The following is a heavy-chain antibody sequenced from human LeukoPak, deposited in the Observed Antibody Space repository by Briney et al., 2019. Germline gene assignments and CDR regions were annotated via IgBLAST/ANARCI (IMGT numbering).Heavy chain of an antibody. CDR3: ARDRAPYSSNWYFFDY. V-gene: IGHV1-18*01. CDR2: ISAYNGNT. Sequence: GASVKFSCKASGYTFNSYGISWVRQAPGQGLEWMGWISAYNGNTNHAQKFQGRVTMTTDTSTSTAYMELRSLRSDDTAVYYCARDRAPYSSNWYFFDYWGHRTLPTVSS. J-gene: IGHJ4*01. CDR1: GYTFNSYG. D-gene: IGHD6-13*01.